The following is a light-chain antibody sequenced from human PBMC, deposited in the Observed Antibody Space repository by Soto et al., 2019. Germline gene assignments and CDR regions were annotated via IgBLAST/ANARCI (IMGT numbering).Light chain of an antibody. V-gene: IGKV1-9*01. CDR1: QGISSY. Sequence: DIELTQSPSFLSASVGDRFTIXXRASQGISSYLAWYQQKPGKAPKXLIYAASNLQSGVPSRFSGSGAGTEFTLTISSLQPEDFATYYCQQLKSYPLTFGGGTKVDIK. CDR3: QQLKSYPLT. CDR2: AAS. J-gene: IGKJ4*01.